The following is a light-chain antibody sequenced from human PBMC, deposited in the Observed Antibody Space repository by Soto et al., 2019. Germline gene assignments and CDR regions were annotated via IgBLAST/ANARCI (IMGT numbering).Light chain of an antibody. CDR1: QGISSW. J-gene: IGKJ4*01. Sequence: DIQMTQSPSSVSASVGDRVTITCRASQGISSWLGWYQQKPGKAPKLLIYASSNLQSGDPSRFSGIESVTDFTLTISSLQPEDFATYYCQQANSFPFTFGGGTKVEIK. CDR2: ASS. V-gene: IGKV1D-12*01. CDR3: QQANSFPFT.